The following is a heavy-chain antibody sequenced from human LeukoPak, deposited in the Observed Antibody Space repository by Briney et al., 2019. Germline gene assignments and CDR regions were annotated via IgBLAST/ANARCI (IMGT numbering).Heavy chain of an antibody. J-gene: IGHJ2*01. CDR1: GYTFTGYY. CDR3: ARGNPQNLGGGWPDWYFDL. Sequence: PMASVKVSCKASGYTFTGYYMHWVRQAPGQGLEWMGWINPNSGGTNYAQKFQGRVTMTRDTSISTAYMELSRLRSDDTAVYYCARGNPQNLGGGWPDWYFDLWGRGTLVTVSS. CDR2: INPNSGGT. D-gene: IGHD2-15*01. V-gene: IGHV1-2*02.